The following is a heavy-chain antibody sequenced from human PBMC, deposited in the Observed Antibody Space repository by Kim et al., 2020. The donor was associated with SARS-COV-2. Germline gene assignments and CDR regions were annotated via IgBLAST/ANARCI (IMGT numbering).Heavy chain of an antibody. J-gene: IGHJ4*02. D-gene: IGHD6-13*01. CDR3: ATLKYSSNWYYFDY. CDR2: IYSSGST. V-gene: IGHV4-59*01. CDR1: GGSISSYF. Sequence: SETLSLTCTVSGGSISSYFWTWIRQPPGKGLEWIGYIYSSGSTNYNPSLRSRVTISVDTSKNQFSLKLNSVTAADTAVYYCATLKYSSNWYYFDYWGQGTPVTVS.